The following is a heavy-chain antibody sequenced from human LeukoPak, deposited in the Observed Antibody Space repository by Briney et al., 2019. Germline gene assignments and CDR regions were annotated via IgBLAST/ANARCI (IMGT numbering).Heavy chain of an antibody. J-gene: IGHJ4*02. Sequence: GGSLRLSCAASGFTFSSYSMNWVRQAPGKGLEWVSSISSSSSYIYYADSVKGRFTISRDNAKNSLYLQMNSLRAEDTAVYYCARGHRIITGNSYYFDYWGQGTLVTVSS. D-gene: IGHD1-20*01. CDR1: GFTFSSYS. CDR3: ARGHRIITGNSYYFDY. V-gene: IGHV3-21*01. CDR2: ISSSSSYI.